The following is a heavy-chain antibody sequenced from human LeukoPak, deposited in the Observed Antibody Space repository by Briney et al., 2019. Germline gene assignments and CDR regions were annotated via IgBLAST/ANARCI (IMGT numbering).Heavy chain of an antibody. CDR3: AKGDRAAAYYYGMDV. J-gene: IGHJ6*02. D-gene: IGHD6-13*01. CDR2: IWYDGSNK. CDR1: GFTFSSYG. Sequence: GRSLRLSCAASGFTFSSYGMHWVRQAPGKGLEWVAVIWYDGSNKYYADSVKGRFTISRDNSKNTLYLQMNSLRAEDTAVYYCAKGDRAAAYYYGMDVWGQGTTVTVSS. V-gene: IGHV3-33*06.